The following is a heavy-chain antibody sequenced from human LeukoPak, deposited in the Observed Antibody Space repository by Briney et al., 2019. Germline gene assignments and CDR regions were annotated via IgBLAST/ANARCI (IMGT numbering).Heavy chain of an antibody. CDR3: ARDPVGYYYAMDV. Sequence: GGSLRLSCAASGFTFSSCAMNWVRQAPGKGLEWVSYISSSGSTIYYADSVKGRFTISRDSAKKSVYLQMNSLRAEDTAVYYCARDPVGYYYAMDVWGQGTTVTVSS. D-gene: IGHD4-23*01. J-gene: IGHJ6*02. CDR2: ISSSGSTI. V-gene: IGHV3-48*03. CDR1: GFTFSSCA.